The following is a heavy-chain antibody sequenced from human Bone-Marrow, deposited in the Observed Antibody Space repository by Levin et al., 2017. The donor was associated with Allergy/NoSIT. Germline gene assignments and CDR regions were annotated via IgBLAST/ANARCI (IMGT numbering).Heavy chain of an antibody. CDR1: GFTFDDYA. V-gene: IGHV3-9*01. Sequence: GGSLRLSCVGSGFTFDDYAMHWVRQAPGKGLEWVSGISWNSGSIGYADSVKGRLTISRDNAKNSLYLQMNNLRAEDTAVYYCARRNDFWSRTHGGYYFFMDVWGKGTTVTVSS. D-gene: IGHD3-3*01. CDR2: ISWNSGSI. CDR3: ARRNDFWSRTHGGYYFFMDV. J-gene: IGHJ6*03.